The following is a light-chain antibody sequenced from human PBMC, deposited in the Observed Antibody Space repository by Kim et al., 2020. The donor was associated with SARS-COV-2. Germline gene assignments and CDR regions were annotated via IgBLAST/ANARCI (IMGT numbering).Light chain of an antibody. CDR2: DVT. CDR1: SSDVGGYDY. CDR3: SSYTSSSTWV. J-gene: IGLJ3*02. V-gene: IGLV2-14*03. Sequence: QSVLTQPASMSGSPGQSITLSCTGTSSDVGGYDYVFWYQQHPGKGPKLMISDVTNRPSGVSNRFSGYKSGNTASLTISGLQAEDEADYYCSSYTSSSTWVFGAGTQLTVL.